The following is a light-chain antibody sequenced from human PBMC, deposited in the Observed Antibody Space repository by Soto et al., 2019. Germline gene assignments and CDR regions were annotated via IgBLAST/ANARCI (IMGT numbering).Light chain of an antibody. V-gene: IGLV2-14*01. CDR2: EVS. CDR3: SSYTSSSTFYV. Sequence: QSALTQPASVSGSPGQSITISCTGTSSDVGGYNYVSWYQQHPGKAPKLMIYEVSNRPSGVSNRFSGSKSGNTASPTISGLQAEDEADYYCSSYTSSSTFYVFGTGTKVTVL. J-gene: IGLJ1*01. CDR1: SSDVGGYNY.